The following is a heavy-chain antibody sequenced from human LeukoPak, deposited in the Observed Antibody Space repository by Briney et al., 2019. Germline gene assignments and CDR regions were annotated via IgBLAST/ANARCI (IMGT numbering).Heavy chain of an antibody. Sequence: YIYYSASTYYNPSLKSRVTLSVDTSRNQFSLKLSSVTAADTAVYYCARVFCSSTSCYWIDYWGQGTLVTVSS. CDR3: ARVFCSSTSCYWIDY. CDR2: IYYSAST. J-gene: IGHJ4*02. V-gene: IGHV4-59*01. D-gene: IGHD2-2*01.